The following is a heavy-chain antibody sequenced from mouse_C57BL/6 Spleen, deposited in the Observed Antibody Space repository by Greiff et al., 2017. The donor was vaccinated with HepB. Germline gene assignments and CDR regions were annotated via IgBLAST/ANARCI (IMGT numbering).Heavy chain of an antibody. D-gene: IGHD2-3*01. J-gene: IGHJ3*01. V-gene: IGHV1-55*01. Sequence: QVQLQQPGAELVKPGASVKMSCKASGYTFTSYWITWVKQRPGQGLEWIGDIYPGSGSTNYNEKLKSKATLTVDTSSSTAYMQLRSLTSEDSAVYYCARGVLYDGYYRWFAYWGQGTLVTVSA. CDR1: GYTFTSYW. CDR2: IYPGSGST. CDR3: ARGVLYDGYYRWFAY.